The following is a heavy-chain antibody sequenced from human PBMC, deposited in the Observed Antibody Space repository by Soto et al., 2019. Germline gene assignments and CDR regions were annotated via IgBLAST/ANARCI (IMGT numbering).Heavy chain of an antibody. CDR3: AKSAPMDAGDKYYYDF. CDR1: GGTFSTFG. CDR2: IIPFFGTA. V-gene: IGHV1-69*13. D-gene: IGHD4-17*01. J-gene: IGHJ4*02. Sequence: GASVKVSCKASGGTFSTFGISWVRQAPGQGLEWMGGIIPFFGTARYSQKFEDRITITADESTNTVYMDLRSLTSEDTAIYYCAKSAPMDAGDKYYYDFWGQGALVPVS.